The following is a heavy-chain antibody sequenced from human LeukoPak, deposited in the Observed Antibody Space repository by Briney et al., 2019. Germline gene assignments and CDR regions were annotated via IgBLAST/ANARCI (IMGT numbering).Heavy chain of an antibody. V-gene: IGHV4-34*01. Sequence: SETLSLTCAVYGGSFSGYYWSWIRQPPGKGLEWIGEINHGGSTNYNPSLKSRVTISVDTSKNQFSLKLSSVTAADTAVYYCARIAVAGNPFDYWGQGTLVTVSS. CDR2: INHGGST. J-gene: IGHJ4*02. D-gene: IGHD6-19*01. CDR1: GGSFSGYY. CDR3: ARIAVAGNPFDY.